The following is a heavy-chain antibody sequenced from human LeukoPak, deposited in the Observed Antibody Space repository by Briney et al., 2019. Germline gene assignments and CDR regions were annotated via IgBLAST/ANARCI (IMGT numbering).Heavy chain of an antibody. CDR3: ASYSGSYDWFDP. CDR2: INHSGST. J-gene: IGHJ5*02. CDR1: GGSFSGYY. Sequence: SSETLSLTCAVYGGSFSGYYWSWIRQPPGKGLEWIGEINHSGSTNYNPSLKRRVTISVDTSKNQFSLKLSSVTAADTAVYYCASYSGSYDWFDPWGQGTLVTVSS. V-gene: IGHV4-34*01. D-gene: IGHD1-26*01.